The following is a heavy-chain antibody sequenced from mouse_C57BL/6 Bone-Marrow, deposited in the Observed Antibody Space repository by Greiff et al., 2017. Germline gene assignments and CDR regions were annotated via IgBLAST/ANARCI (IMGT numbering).Heavy chain of an antibody. CDR2: ISSGNSTI. Sequence: EVKLVESGGGLVKPGGSLKLSCAASGFTFSDYGMHWVRQAPEKGLEWVAYISSGNSTIYYADTVKGRFTISRDNAKNTLFLQMTSLRSEDTAMYYCARDYCYGSSWFAYWGQGTLVTVSA. D-gene: IGHD1-1*01. J-gene: IGHJ3*01. CDR3: ARDYCYGSSWFAY. V-gene: IGHV5-17*01. CDR1: GFTFSDYG.